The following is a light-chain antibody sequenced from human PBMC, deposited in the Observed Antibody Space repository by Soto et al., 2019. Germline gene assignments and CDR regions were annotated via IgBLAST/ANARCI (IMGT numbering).Light chain of an antibody. CDR2: GAS. Sequence: VMTQSPATLSVSPGERATLSCWASETVATNLAWYQQKPGQAPRLLLSGASTRAAGISDRFRGSGSGTEFTLTISSLRSEDSAIYYCQQYFEWPPMTFGQGTKV. CDR3: QQYFEWPPMT. CDR1: ETVATN. V-gene: IGKV3-15*01. J-gene: IGKJ1*01.